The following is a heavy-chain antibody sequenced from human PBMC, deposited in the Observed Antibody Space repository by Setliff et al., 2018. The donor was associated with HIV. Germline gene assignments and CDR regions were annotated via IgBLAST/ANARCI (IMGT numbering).Heavy chain of an antibody. D-gene: IGHD2-21*02. Sequence: TSETLSLTCTVSGGSISSGGYYWSWIRQHPEKGLEWIGYVYYNGDTYYNPSLKSRVTLSVDTSKNQFSLNLSSVTAADTAVYYCARAPGVTPFDHWGPGTLVTVSS. CDR2: VYYNGDT. J-gene: IGHJ4*02. CDR1: GGSISSGGYY. V-gene: IGHV4-31*03. CDR3: ARAPGVTPFDH.